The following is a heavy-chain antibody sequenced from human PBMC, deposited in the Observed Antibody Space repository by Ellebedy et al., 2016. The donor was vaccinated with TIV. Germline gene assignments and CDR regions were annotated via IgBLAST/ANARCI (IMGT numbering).Heavy chain of an antibody. CDR1: GFTFSTYD. D-gene: IGHD5/OR15-5a*01. CDR3: AREARLPPPINPGGGDAFDI. CDR2: IGTAGDT. J-gene: IGHJ3*02. Sequence: GGSLRLXXTASGFTFSTYDMHWVRQATGKGLEWVSAIGTAGDTYYSASVKGRFTISREDAKNSLYLQMNSLSAGDTAVYYCAREARLPPPINPGGGDAFDIWGHGTVVTVSS. V-gene: IGHV3-13*04.